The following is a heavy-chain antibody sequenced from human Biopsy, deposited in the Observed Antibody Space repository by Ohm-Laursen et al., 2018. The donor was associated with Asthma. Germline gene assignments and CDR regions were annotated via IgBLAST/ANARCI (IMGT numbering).Heavy chain of an antibody. CDR1: GDSFSNYA. CDR2: LIPVLGTP. V-gene: IGHV1-69*13. D-gene: IGHD5-12*01. J-gene: IGHJ6*02. CDR3: ARGYSGSDRIVYYYSGLEV. Sequence: ASVKVSCKASGDSFSNYAISWLRQAPGQGLEWMGGLIPVLGTPDHAQMLEGRVTITADESTTTAYMELSSLSSADTAVYYCARGYSGSDRIVYYYSGLEVGGQGTTVT.